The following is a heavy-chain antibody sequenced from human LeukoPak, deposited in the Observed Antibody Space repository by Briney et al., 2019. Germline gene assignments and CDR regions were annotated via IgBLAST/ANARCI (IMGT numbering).Heavy chain of an antibody. V-gene: IGHV3-53*01. Sequence: PGGSLRLSCAASGFTFSSYAMSWVRQAPGKGLEWVSVIYSGGSTYYADSVKGRFTISRDNSKNTLYLQMNSLRAEDTAVYYCARDGVGAADYWGQGTLVTVSS. CDR1: GFTFSSYA. D-gene: IGHD1-26*01. J-gene: IGHJ4*02. CDR3: ARDGVGAADY. CDR2: IYSGGST.